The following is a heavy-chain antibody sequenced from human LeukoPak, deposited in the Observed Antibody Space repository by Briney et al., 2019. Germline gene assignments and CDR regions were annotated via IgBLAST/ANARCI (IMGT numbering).Heavy chain of an antibody. Sequence: GGSLRLSCAASGFTFSNHWMHWVRHAPGKGLMWVSRINRDGSSTDYADSVKGRFTISRDDAKSTLFLQVNSLRAEDTAVYFCARGGSDTAMAHDYWGQGTLVTVSS. V-gene: IGHV3-74*01. D-gene: IGHD5-18*01. CDR1: GFTFSNHW. J-gene: IGHJ4*02. CDR3: ARGGSDTAMAHDY. CDR2: INRDGSST.